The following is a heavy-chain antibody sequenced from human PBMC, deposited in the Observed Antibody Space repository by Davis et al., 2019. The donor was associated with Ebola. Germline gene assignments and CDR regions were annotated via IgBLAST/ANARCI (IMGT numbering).Heavy chain of an antibody. Sequence: GGSLRLSCAASGFTFSSYAMSWVRQAPGKGLEWVSAISGSGGSTYYADSVKGRFTISRDNSKNTLYLQMNSLRAEDTAVYYCAKESRAYYDYVWGSYRPDAFDIWGQGTMVTVSS. D-gene: IGHD3-16*02. J-gene: IGHJ3*02. CDR2: ISGSGGST. CDR1: GFTFSSYA. V-gene: IGHV3-23*01. CDR3: AKESRAYYDYVWGSYRPDAFDI.